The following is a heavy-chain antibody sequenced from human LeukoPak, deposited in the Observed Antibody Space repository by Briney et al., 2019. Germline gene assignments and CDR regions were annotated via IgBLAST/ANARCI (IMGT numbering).Heavy chain of an antibody. V-gene: IGHV3-21*04. Sequence: KSGGSLRLSCAASGFTFSTYGLHWVRQAPGKGLEWVSSISYTGTYIYYADSVKGRSTISRDNAQNSLYLQMNSLRAEDTAIYYCVRDRGTYRPIDYWGQGTLVTVSS. CDR2: ISYTGTYI. D-gene: IGHD1-26*01. CDR1: GFTFSTYG. J-gene: IGHJ4*02. CDR3: VRDRGTYRPIDY.